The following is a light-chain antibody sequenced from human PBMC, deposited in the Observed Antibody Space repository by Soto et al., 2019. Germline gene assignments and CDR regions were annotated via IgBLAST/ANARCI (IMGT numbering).Light chain of an antibody. Sequence: QSVLTQPASVSGTPGHSITISCTGTSSDVGGHNSVSWYRQDPGKAPKLMIYDVSNRPSVVSDRFSGSKSGNTASLTISGLQIEDEADYYCSSVTSSVTYVFGTGTKVTVL. CDR3: SSVTSSVTYV. CDR1: SSDVGGHNS. CDR2: DVS. J-gene: IGLJ1*01. V-gene: IGLV2-14*01.